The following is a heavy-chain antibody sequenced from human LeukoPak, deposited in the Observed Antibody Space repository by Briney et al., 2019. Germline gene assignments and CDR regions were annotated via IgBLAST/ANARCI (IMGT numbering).Heavy chain of an antibody. V-gene: IGHV4-59*08. D-gene: IGHD6-19*01. J-gene: IGHJ4*02. CDR2: IHYSGST. CDR3: ARWYSSGWAFEY. CDR1: GGTISSYY. Sequence: TETLSLTCTVSGGTISSYYWNWIRQPPGKGLEWIGYIHYSGSTKYNPSLKSRVTTSVDTSKNQFSLKLSSVTAADTAVYYCARWYSSGWAFEYWGQGNLVTVSS.